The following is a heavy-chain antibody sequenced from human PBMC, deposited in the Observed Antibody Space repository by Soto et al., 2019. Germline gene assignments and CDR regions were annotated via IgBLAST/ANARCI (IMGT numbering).Heavy chain of an antibody. CDR1: GGSISSSSYY. CDR2: IYYSGST. D-gene: IGHD3-10*01. V-gene: IGHV4-39*02. J-gene: IGHJ4*02. Sequence: SETLSLTCTVSGGSISSSSYYWGWIRQPPGKGLEWIGSIYYSGSTYYNPSLKSRVTISVDTSKNQFSLKLSSVTAADTAVYYCAREASYYYGSGSPMGGDYWGQGPLVTVSS. CDR3: AREASYYYGSGSPMGGDY.